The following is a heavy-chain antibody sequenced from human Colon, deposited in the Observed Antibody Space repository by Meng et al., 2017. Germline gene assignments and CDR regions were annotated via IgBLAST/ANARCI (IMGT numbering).Heavy chain of an antibody. J-gene: IGHJ5*01. Sequence: QVQLQGSGPGRVKPLQTLSRTCTVSGGSISSGTYYWGWIRQLPGKGLEWIAYIHYSGSTYYSPSLKSRVTMSVDTPQNQFSLNVDSVTAADTAVYYCARKRRVGGTMWFDSWGQGTLVTVSS. CDR2: IHYSGST. V-gene: IGHV4-31*03. CDR3: ARKRRVGGTMWFDS. D-gene: IGHD3-16*01. CDR1: GGSISSGTYY.